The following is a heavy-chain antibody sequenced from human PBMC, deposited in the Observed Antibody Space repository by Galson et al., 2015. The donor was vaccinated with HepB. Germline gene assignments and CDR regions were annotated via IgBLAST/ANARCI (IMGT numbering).Heavy chain of an antibody. CDR3: ARDLLPLGYCSGGSCYPLGWFDP. CDR1: GFTFSDYY. CDR2: ISSSGSTI. J-gene: IGHJ5*02. Sequence: SLRLSCAASGFTFSDYYMSWIRQAPGKGLEWVSYISSSGSTIYYADSVKGRFTISRDNAKNSLYLQMNSLRAEDTAVYYCARDLLPLGYCSGGSCYPLGWFDPWGQGTLVTVSS. D-gene: IGHD2-15*01. V-gene: IGHV3-11*01.